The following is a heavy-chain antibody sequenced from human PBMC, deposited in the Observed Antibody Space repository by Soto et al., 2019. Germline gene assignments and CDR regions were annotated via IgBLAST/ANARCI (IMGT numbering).Heavy chain of an antibody. CDR1: GFTFSSYS. CDR3: ARESAALNWFDP. V-gene: IGHV3-48*02. CDR2: IRSSSSTI. Sequence: EVQLVESGGGLVQPGGSLRLSCAASGFTFSSYSMNWVRQAPGKGLEWVSYIRSSSSTIYYADSVKGRFTISRDNAKNSLYLHMNSLRDEDTAVYYCARESAALNWFDPWGQGTLVTVSS. J-gene: IGHJ5*02. D-gene: IGHD2-2*01.